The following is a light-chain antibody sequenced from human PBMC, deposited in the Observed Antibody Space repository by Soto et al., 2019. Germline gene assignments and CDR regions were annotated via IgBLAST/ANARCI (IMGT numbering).Light chain of an antibody. CDR1: QSVSSNY. CDR3: HQYAASPLT. CDR2: RAS. J-gene: IGKJ4*01. Sequence: EIVLTQTSGTLSLSPGERVTLYCRASQSVSSNYLAWYQQKSGQAPRLLIYRASTRATGIPDRFSGSGSGTDFSLIISRLEPEVSAVYYCHQYAASPLTFGGGTKLEIK. V-gene: IGKV3-20*01.